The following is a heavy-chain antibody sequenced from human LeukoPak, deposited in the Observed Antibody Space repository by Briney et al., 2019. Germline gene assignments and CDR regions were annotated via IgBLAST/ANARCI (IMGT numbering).Heavy chain of an antibody. CDR2: ISGSGGST. D-gene: IGHD3-3*01. V-gene: IGHV3-23*01. CDR3: AKDREYFDFWSGYHPDY. J-gene: IGHJ4*02. Sequence: PGGSMRLSCAASAFTFSSYAMSWVRQAPGKGLEWVSAISGSGGSTYYADSVKGRFTISRDNSKNTLYLQMNSLRAEDTAVYYCAKDREYFDFWSGYHPDYWGQGTLVTVPS. CDR1: AFTFSSYA.